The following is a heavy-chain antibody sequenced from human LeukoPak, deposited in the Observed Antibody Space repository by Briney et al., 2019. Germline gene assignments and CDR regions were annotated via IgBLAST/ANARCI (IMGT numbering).Heavy chain of an antibody. J-gene: IGHJ4*02. D-gene: IGHD2-8*01. CDR1: GGSFSGYY. V-gene: IGHV4-34*01. CDR3: ARVMAY. Sequence: SETLSLTCAVYGGSFSGYYWSWIRQPPGKGLEWIGEINHSGSTDYNPSLKSRVTISVDTSKNQFSLKLSSVTAADTAVYYCARVMAYWGQGTLVTVSS. CDR2: INHSGST.